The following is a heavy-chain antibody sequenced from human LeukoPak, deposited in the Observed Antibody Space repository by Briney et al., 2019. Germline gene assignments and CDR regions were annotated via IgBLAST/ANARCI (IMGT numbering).Heavy chain of an antibody. CDR3: ARDHYDSSGYYHDY. V-gene: IGHV3-7*01. CDR2: IKQDGSEK. J-gene: IGHJ4*02. Sequence: PGGSLRLSCAASGFTFSSYWMSWVRQAPGKGLEWVANIKQDGSEKYYVDSVKGRFTISRDNAKNSLYLQMNSLRAEDTAVYYCARDHYDSSGYYHDYWGQGTLVTVSS. D-gene: IGHD3-22*01. CDR1: GFTFSSYW.